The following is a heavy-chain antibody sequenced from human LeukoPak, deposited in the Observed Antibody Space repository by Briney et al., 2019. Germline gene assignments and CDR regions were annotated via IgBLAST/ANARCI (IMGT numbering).Heavy chain of an antibody. CDR1: GYSFTSYW. V-gene: IGHV5-10-1*01. D-gene: IGHD6-13*01. CDR2: IDPSDSYT. CDR3: ARLRWAAGDVYYFDY. Sequence: PGESLKISCKGSGYSFTSYWITWVRQMPGKGLEWMGRIDPSDSYTNYSPSFQGHVTISVDKSISTAYLQWSSLKASDTAMYYCARLRWAAGDVYYFDYWGQGTPVTVSS. J-gene: IGHJ4*02.